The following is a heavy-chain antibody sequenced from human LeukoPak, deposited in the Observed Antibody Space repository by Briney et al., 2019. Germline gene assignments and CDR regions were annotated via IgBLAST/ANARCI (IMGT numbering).Heavy chain of an antibody. Sequence: GGSLRLSCAASGINVSTNYMTWIRQAPGTGLEWVSLIYGGGAAYYAESVRGRFIISRDNSKNTLFLQMNSLRAEDTAVYYCVSSSGQQLIPYDYWGQGTHVAVSS. CDR2: IYGGGAA. D-gene: IGHD6-13*01. CDR3: VSSSGQQLIPYDY. CDR1: GINVSTNY. J-gene: IGHJ4*02. V-gene: IGHV3-66*02.